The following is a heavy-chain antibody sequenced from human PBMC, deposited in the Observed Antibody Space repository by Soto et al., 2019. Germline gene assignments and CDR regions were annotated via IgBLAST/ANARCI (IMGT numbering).Heavy chain of an antibody. Sequence: PGGSLRLSCAASGFTFSSYGMHWVRQAPGKGLEWVAVISYDGSNKYYADSVKGRFTISRDNSKNTLYLQMNSLRAEDTAVYYCARGVRDGYNYDVDYWGQGTLVTVSS. V-gene: IGHV3-30*03. D-gene: IGHD5-12*01. CDR3: ARGVRDGYNYDVDY. CDR2: ISYDGSNK. CDR1: GFTFSSYG. J-gene: IGHJ4*02.